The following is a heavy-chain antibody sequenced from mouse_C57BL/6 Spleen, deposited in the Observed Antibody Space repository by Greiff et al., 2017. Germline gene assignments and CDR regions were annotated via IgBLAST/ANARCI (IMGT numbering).Heavy chain of an antibody. CDR2: IHPSDSDT. J-gene: IGHJ2*01. CDR3: APLYDGYYVGDY. V-gene: IGHV1-74*01. Sequence: QVQLQQPGAELVKPGASVKVFCKASGYTFTSYWMHWVKQRPGQGLEWIGRIHPSDSDTNYNQKFKGKATLTVDKSSSTAYMQLSSLTSEDSAVYYCAPLYDGYYVGDYWGQGTTLTVSS. CDR1: GYTFTSYW. D-gene: IGHD2-3*01.